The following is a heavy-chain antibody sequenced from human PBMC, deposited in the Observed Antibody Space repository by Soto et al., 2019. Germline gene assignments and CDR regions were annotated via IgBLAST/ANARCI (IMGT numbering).Heavy chain of an antibody. CDR3: ARSIAAAVDFDY. Sequence: ASVTVSCKASGYTFTSYGISLVRQAPGQGLEWMGWISAYNGNTNYAQKLQGRVTMTTDTSTSTAYMELRSLRSDDTAVYYCARSIAAAVDFDYWGQGTLVTVSS. J-gene: IGHJ4*02. D-gene: IGHD6-13*01. CDR2: ISAYNGNT. V-gene: IGHV1-18*01. CDR1: GYTFTSYG.